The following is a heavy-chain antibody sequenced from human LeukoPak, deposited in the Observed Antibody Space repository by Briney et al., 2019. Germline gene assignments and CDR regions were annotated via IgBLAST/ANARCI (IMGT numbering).Heavy chain of an antibody. V-gene: IGHV3-21*01. CDR2: ISGSSSYI. J-gene: IGHJ4*02. CDR3: ATYGSGSYGGDY. D-gene: IGHD3-10*01. Sequence: GGSLRLSCAASGFTFSSYSMNWVRQAPGKGLEWVSSISGSSSYIYYADSVKGRFTISRDNAKNSLYLQMNSLRAEDTAVYYCATYGSGSYGGDYWGQGTLVTVSS. CDR1: GFTFSSYS.